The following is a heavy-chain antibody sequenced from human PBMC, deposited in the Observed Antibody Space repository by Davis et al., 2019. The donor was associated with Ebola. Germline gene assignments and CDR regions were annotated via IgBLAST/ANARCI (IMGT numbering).Heavy chain of an antibody. J-gene: IGHJ3*02. Sequence: PSETLSLTCTVSGGSISSYYWSWIRQPPGKGLEWIGYIYYSGSTNYNPSLKSRVTISVDTSKNQFSLKLSSVTAADTAVYYCARDGVTWHAFDIWGQGTMVTVSS. V-gene: IGHV4-59*01. D-gene: IGHD2-21*02. CDR2: IYYSGST. CDR3: ARDGVTWHAFDI. CDR1: GGSISSYY.